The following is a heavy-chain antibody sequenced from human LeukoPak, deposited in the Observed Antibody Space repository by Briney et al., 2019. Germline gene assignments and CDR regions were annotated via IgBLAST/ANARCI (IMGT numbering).Heavy chain of an antibody. CDR3: GAFDI. CDR1: GFTFSSYG. J-gene: IGHJ3*02. V-gene: IGHV3-21*01. Sequence: PGGSLRLSCTASGFTFSSYGLNWVRQAPGKGLEWVSSVSTGSNYIYYADSVKGRFTISRDNDKNSLYLQMNSLRVEDTAVYFRGAFDIWGQGTMVTVSS. CDR2: VSTGSNYI.